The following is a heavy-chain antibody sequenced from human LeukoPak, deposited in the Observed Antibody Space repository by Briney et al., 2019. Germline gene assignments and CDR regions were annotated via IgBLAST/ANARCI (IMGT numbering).Heavy chain of an antibody. J-gene: IGHJ4*02. CDR3: ANEAHRHLDLHN. CDR2: IASDGDT. Sequence: SGGSLRLSCAASGFTLRHFAMNWVRRAPGKGLEWVSSIASDGDTFYAGSVKGRFTISRDISTNTLHLQMNSLRADDTAIYFCANEAHRHLDLHNWGQGTLVTVST. V-gene: IGHV3-23*01. CDR1: GFTLRHFA.